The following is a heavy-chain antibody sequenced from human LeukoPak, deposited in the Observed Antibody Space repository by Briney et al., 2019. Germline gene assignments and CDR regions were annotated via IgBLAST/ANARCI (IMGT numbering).Heavy chain of an antibody. D-gene: IGHD2-15*01. CDR1: GASISSYY. CDR3: ARGYCNGGSCPQGYYYGMDV. Sequence: KPSETLSLTSTVSGASISSYYWSWIRQPPGKGLEWIGYIYYSGSTNYNPSLKSRVTISVDTSKNQFSLKLSSVTAADTAVYYCARGYCNGGSCPQGYYYGMDVWGQGTTVTVSS. V-gene: IGHV4-59*01. CDR2: IYYSGST. J-gene: IGHJ6*02.